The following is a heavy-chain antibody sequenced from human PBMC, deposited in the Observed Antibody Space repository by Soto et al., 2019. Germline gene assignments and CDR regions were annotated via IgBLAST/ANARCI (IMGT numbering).Heavy chain of an antibody. CDR3: ARGTYDYVWGSYRPAPRIFGY. V-gene: IGHV4-59*01. D-gene: IGHD3-16*02. CDR1: GGSISSYY. Sequence: PSETLSLTCTVSGGSISSYYWSWIRQPPGKGLEWIGYIYYSGSTNYNPSLKSRVTISVDTSKNQFSLKLSSVTAADTAVYYCARGTYDYVWGSYRPAPRIFGYWGQGTLVTVSS. J-gene: IGHJ4*02. CDR2: IYYSGST.